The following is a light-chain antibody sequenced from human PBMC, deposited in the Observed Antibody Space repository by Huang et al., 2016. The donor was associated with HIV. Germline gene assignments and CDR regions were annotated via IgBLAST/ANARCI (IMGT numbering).Light chain of an antibody. Sequence: EIVLTQSPATLSLSPGERATLSCRASQSVSSYLAWYQQKPCQAPRLLIYDASNRATGIPARFSGSGSGTDFTLTISSLEPEDFAVYYCQQRSNLGTFGGGTKVEIK. CDR3: QQRSNLGT. J-gene: IGKJ4*01. V-gene: IGKV3-11*01. CDR1: QSVSSY. CDR2: DAS.